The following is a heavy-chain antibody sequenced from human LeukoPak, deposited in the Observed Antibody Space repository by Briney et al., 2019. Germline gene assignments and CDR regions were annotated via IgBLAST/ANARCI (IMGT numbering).Heavy chain of an antibody. V-gene: IGHV3-20*04. CDR3: ARKIAAAGEDYFDY. D-gene: IGHD6-13*01. CDR2: INWNGGST. CDR1: GFTYDDYG. J-gene: IGHJ4*02. Sequence: GGSLRLXCAASGFTYDDYGMSWVRLAPGKGLEWVSGINWNGGSTGYADSVKGRFTISRDNAKNSLYLQMNSLRAEDTALYYCARKIAAAGEDYFDYWGQGTLVTVSS.